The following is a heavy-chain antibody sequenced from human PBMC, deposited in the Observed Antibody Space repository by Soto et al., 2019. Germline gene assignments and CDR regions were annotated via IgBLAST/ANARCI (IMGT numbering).Heavy chain of an antibody. CDR2: IYYSGST. CDR1: GGSISSYY. D-gene: IGHD3-22*01. CDR3: AREIGVGSGYDAFDI. J-gene: IGHJ3*02. V-gene: IGHV4-59*01. Sequence: QVQLRESGPGLVKPSETLFLTCTVSGGSISSYYWSWIRQPPGKGLEWIGYIYYSGSTNYNPSLKSRVTISVDTSKNQFSLKLSSVTAADTAVYYCAREIGVGSGYDAFDIWGQGTMVTVSS.